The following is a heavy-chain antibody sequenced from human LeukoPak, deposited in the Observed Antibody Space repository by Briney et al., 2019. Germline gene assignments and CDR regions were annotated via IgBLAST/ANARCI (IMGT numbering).Heavy chain of an antibody. CDR2: IIPILGIA. V-gene: IGHV1-69*04. D-gene: IGHD2-2*01. CDR1: GGTFSSYA. Sequence: GSSVKVSCKASGGTFSSYAISWVRQAPGQGLEWMGRIIPILGIANYAQKFQGRVTITADKSTSTAYMELSRLRSEDTAVYYCARGGVGYCSSASCYFFDYWGQGTLVTVSS. CDR3: ARGGVGYCSSASCYFFDY. J-gene: IGHJ4*02.